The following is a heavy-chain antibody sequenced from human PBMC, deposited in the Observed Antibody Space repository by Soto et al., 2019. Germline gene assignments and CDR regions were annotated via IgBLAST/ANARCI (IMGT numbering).Heavy chain of an antibody. CDR1: GFSFSNCG. CDR2: ISSDGSGK. D-gene: IGHD2-15*01. CDR3: VKGIEVARQELDY. J-gene: IGHJ4*02. Sequence: QVQLVESGGGVVQPGRSLRLSCAASGFSFSNCGMHWVRQAPGKGLEWVAAISSDGSGKYYSESVQCRFTIFRDNSKNPLFLQMNSLGVEDTAVYYCVKGIEVARQELDYWGQGTLVTISS. V-gene: IGHV3-30*18.